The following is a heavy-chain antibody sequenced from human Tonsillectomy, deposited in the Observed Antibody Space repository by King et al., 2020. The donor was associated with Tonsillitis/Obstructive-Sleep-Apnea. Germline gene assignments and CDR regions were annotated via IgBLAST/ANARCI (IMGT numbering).Heavy chain of an antibody. D-gene: IGHD5-12*01. CDR2: ISYDGSNK. CDR3: ATHTGYGRVDIVATELDY. Sequence: VQLVQSGGGVVQTGRSLRLSCAASGFTFSSYAMHWVRQAPGKGLEWVAVISYDGSNKYYADSVKSRFTISRDTSKNTLYLQMNSLRAEDTALYYCATHTGYGRVDIVATELDYWGQGTLVTVSS. CDR1: GFTFSSYA. V-gene: IGHV3-30*04. J-gene: IGHJ4*02.